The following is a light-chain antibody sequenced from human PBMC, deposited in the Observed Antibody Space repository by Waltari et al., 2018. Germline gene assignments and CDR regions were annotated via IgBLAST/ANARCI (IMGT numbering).Light chain of an antibody. J-gene: IGLJ3*02. CDR1: SSDVGGSNY. CDR3: SSYTSSSTWV. V-gene: IGLV2-14*01. CDR2: DVS. Sequence: QSALTQPASVSGSPGQSITISCTGTSSDVGGSNYVSRYQQHPGKAPKVLNYDVSKRPSWVSNRFSGSKSGNTSSLTISGLQAEDEADYYCSSYTSSSTWVFGGGTKLTVL.